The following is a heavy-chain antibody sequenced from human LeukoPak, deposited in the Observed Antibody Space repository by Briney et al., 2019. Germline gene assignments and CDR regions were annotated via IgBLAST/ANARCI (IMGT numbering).Heavy chain of an antibody. D-gene: IGHD6-19*01. CDR1: GGSISSYY. Sequence: PSETLSLTCTVSGGSISSYYWSWIRQPPRKGLEWIGYIHYTGSTNYNPSLKSRVTISVDTSKNQFSLKLSSVTAADTAVYYCAREIAVAALAWGQGTLVTVSS. J-gene: IGHJ5*02. CDR3: AREIAVAALA. V-gene: IGHV4-59*12. CDR2: IHYTGST.